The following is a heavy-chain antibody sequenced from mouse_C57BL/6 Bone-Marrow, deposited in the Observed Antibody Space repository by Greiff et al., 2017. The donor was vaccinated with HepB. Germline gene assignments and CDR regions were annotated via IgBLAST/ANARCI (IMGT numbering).Heavy chain of an antibody. CDR2: ISDGGSYT. Sequence: EVKLMESGGGLVKPGGSLKLSCAASGFTFSSYAMSWVRQTPEKRLEWVATISDGGSYTYYPDNVKGRFTISRDNAKNNLYLQMSHLKSEDTAMYYCARDLLLAYWGQGTLVTVSA. D-gene: IGHD2-1*01. J-gene: IGHJ3*01. CDR1: GFTFSSYA. V-gene: IGHV5-4*01. CDR3: ARDLLLAY.